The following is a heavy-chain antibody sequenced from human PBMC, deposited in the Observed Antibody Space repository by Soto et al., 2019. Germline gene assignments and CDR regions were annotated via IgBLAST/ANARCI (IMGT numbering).Heavy chain of an antibody. CDR2: ISYDGSNK. CDR1: GFTFSSYG. V-gene: IGHV3-30*18. Sequence: GGSLRLSCAASGFTFSSYGMHWVRQAPGKGLEWVAVISYDGSNKYYADSVKGRFTISRDNSKNTLYLQMTSLRAEDTAVYYCVKDVGGNSFFDYWGQGILVTVSS. D-gene: IGHD2-21*01. CDR3: VKDVGGNSFFDY. J-gene: IGHJ4*02.